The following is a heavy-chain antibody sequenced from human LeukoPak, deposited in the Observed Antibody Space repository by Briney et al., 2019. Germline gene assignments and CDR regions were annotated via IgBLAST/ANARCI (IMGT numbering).Heavy chain of an antibody. CDR1: GFTFSSYE. V-gene: IGHV3-48*03. CDR2: ISSSGSTI. J-gene: IGHJ5*01. CDR3: ARPYSISWELDS. D-gene: IGHD6-13*01. Sequence: GGSLRLSCAASGFTFSSYEMNWVRQGPGKGLEWVSYISSSGSTIYYADSVKGRFTISRDNAKNSLYLQMNSLRAEDTAVYYCARPYSISWELDSWGQGTLVTVSS.